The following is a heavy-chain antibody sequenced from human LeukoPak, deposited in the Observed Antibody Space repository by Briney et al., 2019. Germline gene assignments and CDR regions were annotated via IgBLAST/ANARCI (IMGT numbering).Heavy chain of an antibody. J-gene: IGHJ4*02. Sequence: PGGTLRLSCAASGFTFSSYGMSWIRQAPGKGLEWVSSISRSGESTFYADSVRGRFTISRDNSKNTVFLQMESLRAEDTALYYCAKDYAVGSIDYWGQGTLVTVSS. D-gene: IGHD3-16*01. CDR1: GFTFSSYG. CDR2: ISRSGEST. CDR3: AKDYAVGSIDY. V-gene: IGHV3-23*01.